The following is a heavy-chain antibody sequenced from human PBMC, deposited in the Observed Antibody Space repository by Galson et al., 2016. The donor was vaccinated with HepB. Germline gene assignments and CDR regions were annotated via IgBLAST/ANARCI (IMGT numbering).Heavy chain of an antibody. D-gene: IGHD7-27*01. CDR3: AKAGYLGIHFFDS. CDR1: GFSINDYA. Sequence: SLRLSCAASGFSINDYAMHWVRQAPGKGLEWASGVTWNSPYIDYADSVKGRFTISRDIAKNSLYLQMNSLRVEDTALYFCAKAGYLGIHFFDSWGQGTLVSVSS. J-gene: IGHJ4*02. V-gene: IGHV3-9*01. CDR2: VTWNSPYI.